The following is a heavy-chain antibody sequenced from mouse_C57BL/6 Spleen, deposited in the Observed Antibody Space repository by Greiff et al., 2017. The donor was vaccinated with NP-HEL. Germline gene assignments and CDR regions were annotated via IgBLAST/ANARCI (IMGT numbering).Heavy chain of an antibody. CDR3: AKGGYYDGYYMFAY. J-gene: IGHJ3*01. Sequence: VQLQQSGPELVKPGASVKISCKASGYTFTDYYMNWVKQSHGKSLEWIGDINPNNGGTSYNQKFKGKATLTVDKSSSTAYMELRSLTSEDSAVYYCAKGGYYDGYYMFAYWGQGTLVTVSA. V-gene: IGHV1-26*01. CDR2: INPNNGGT. CDR1: GYTFTDYY. D-gene: IGHD2-3*01.